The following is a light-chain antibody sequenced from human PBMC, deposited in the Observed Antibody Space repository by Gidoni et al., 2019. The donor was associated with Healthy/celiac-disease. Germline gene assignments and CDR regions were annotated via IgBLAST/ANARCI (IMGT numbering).Light chain of an antibody. Sequence: EIVMTQSPATLSVSPGERATLSCRASQTLSSYLAWYQQKPGQAPRLLIYGASTRATGIPARFSGSGSGTEFTLTISSLQSEDFAVYYCQQYNKWPPWTFGQGTKVEIK. V-gene: IGKV3-15*01. J-gene: IGKJ1*01. CDR1: QTLSSY. CDR2: GAS. CDR3: QQYNKWPPWT.